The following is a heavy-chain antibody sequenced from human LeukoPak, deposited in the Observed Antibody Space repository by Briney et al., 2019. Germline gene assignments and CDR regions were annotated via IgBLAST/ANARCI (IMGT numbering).Heavy chain of an antibody. CDR2: IYTSGST. CDR1: GGSISSSSYY. CDR3: ARERWELLGVLDY. J-gene: IGHJ4*02. Sequence: SETLSLTCTVSGGSISSSSYYWGWIRQPPGKGLEWIGRIYTSGSTNYNPSLKSRVTMSVDTSKNQFSLKLTSVTAADTAVYYCARERWELLGVLDYWGQGTLVTVSS. V-gene: IGHV4-39*07. D-gene: IGHD1-26*01.